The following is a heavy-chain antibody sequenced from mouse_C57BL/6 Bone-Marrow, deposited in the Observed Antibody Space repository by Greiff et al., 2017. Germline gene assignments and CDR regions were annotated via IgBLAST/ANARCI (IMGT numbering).Heavy chain of an antibody. D-gene: IGHD1-1*01. CDR2: IYPRDGST. CDR1: GYTFTSYD. Sequence: QVQLQQSGPELVKPGASVKLSCKASGYTFTSYDINWVKQRPGQGLEWIGWIYPRDGSTKYNEKFKGKATLTVDTSSSTAYMELHSLTSADSAVYFCARDYGSSYWYFDFWGTGTTVTVSS. CDR3: ARDYGSSYWYFDF. J-gene: IGHJ1*03. V-gene: IGHV1-85*01.